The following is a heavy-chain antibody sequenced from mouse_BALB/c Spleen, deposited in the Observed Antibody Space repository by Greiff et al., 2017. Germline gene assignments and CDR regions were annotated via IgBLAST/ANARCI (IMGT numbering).Heavy chain of an antibody. V-gene: IGHV5-4*02. J-gene: IGHJ3*01. D-gene: IGHD2-14*01. CDR2: ISDGGSYT. CDR1: GFTFSDYY. Sequence: DVQLVESGGGLVKPGGSLKLSCAASGFTFSDYYMYWVRQTPEKRLEWVATISDGGSYTYYPDSVKGRFTISRDNAKNNLYLQMSSLKSEDTAMYYCARSYYRFAAFASWGQGTLVTVSA. CDR3: ARSYYRFAAFAS.